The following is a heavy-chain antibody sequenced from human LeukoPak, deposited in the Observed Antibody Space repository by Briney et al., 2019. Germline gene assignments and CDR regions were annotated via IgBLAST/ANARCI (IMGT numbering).Heavy chain of an antibody. V-gene: IGHV4-34*01. CDR2: INHSGST. CDR3: ARGYSGYFYY. Sequence: SETLSLTCAGYGGSFSGYYWSWIRQPPGKGLEWIGEINHSGSTNYNPSLKSRVTISVDTSKNQLSLKLSSVTAADTAVYYCARGYSGYFYYWGQGTLVTVSS. J-gene: IGHJ4*02. CDR1: GGSFSGYY. D-gene: IGHD5-12*01.